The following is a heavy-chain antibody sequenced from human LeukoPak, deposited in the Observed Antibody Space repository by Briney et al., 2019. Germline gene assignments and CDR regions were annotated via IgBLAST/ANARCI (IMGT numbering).Heavy chain of an antibody. J-gene: IGHJ3*02. V-gene: IGHV3-9*03. CDR2: ISWNSGSI. CDR3: AKAATVTIRLFDDFDI. CDR1: GSTFDDYA. Sequence: PGGSLRLSSAASGSTFDDYAMYWVRQAPGKGLEWGSGISWNSGSIGYADSVKGRFTISRDNAKNSLYLQMNSLRAEDMALYYCAKAATVTIRLFDDFDIWGQGTMVTVSS. D-gene: IGHD4-17*01.